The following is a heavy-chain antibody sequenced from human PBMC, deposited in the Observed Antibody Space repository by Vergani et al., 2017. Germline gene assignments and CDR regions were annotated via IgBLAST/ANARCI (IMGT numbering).Heavy chain of an antibody. V-gene: IGHV3-33*01. CDR3: AREGIAAVGTTLLFDY. D-gene: IGHD6-13*01. CDR1: GFTFSSYG. J-gene: IGHJ4*02. Sequence: QVQLVESGGGVVQPARSLRLSCAASGFTFSSYGMHWVRQAPGKGLEWVAVIWYAGSNKYYADSVKGRFTISRDNSKNTLYVQMNSLRAEDTAVYYCAREGIAAVGTTLLFDYWSQGTLVTVYS. CDR2: IWYAGSNK.